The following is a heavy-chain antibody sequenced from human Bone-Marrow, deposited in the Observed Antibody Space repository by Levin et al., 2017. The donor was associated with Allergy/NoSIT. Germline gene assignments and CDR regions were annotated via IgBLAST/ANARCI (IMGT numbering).Heavy chain of an antibody. CDR1: GGTFSSYT. J-gene: IGHJ4*02. CDR3: ARLTIDYTDNSGYYEALDS. CDR2: IISLFAKT. V-gene: IGHV1-69*02. D-gene: IGHD3-22*01. Sequence: SVKVSCKASGGTFSSYTIGWVRQAPGQGLEWMGRIISLFAKTDYAQDFQGRVTITADKSTNIAYMELSGLTSEDTAVYYCARLTIDYTDNSGYYEALDSWGQGTLVTVSS.